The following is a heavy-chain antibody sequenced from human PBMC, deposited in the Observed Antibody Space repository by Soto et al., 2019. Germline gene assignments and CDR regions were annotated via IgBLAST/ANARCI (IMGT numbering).Heavy chain of an antibody. CDR3: ARTVSTSKSNTYFDALDI. CDR2: IKKDGSKK. CDR1: GFTFSNDW. J-gene: IGHJ3*02. V-gene: IGHV3-7*05. D-gene: IGHD4-4*01. Sequence: EVQLVESGGGLVQPGGSLRLSCAASGFTFSNDWMTWVRQAPGKGLEWVANIKKDGSKKSSLYSVWGRFTVSRDNAKNLLYPKMNSLTAEDTPLYNCARTVSTSKSNTYFDALDILGQGTMVTVSS.